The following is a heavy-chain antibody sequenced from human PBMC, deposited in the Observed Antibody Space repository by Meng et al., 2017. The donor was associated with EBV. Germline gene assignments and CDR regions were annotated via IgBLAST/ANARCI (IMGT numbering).Heavy chain of an antibody. CDR1: GGPFRNYA. Sequence: QVQLVESAVEVEKPGSSVKVSCKTSGGPFRNYAISWVRQAPGQGLEWLGGFLPTLGAPNYAQKFHGRVSITADESTSTHYMDLSSLRSEDTAVYYCASESGRGYTPDYWGQGTLVTVSS. CDR3: ASESGRGYTPDY. D-gene: IGHD3-10*01. CDR2: FLPTLGAP. J-gene: IGHJ4*02. V-gene: IGHV1-69*01.